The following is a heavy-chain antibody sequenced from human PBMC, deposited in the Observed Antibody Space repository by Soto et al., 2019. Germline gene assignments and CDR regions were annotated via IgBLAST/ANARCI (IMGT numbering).Heavy chain of an antibody. J-gene: IGHJ4*02. D-gene: IGHD2-8*01. CDR1: GFTFSSYS. CDR3: ATRAGCTNGVCYRPPGY. CDR2: ISSSSSYI. Sequence: GGSLRLSCAASGFTFSSYSMNWVRQAPGKGLEWVSSISSSSSYIYYADSVKGRFTISRDNAKNSLYLQMNSLRAEDTAVYYCATRAGCTNGVCYRPPGYWGQGTLVTVSS. V-gene: IGHV3-21*01.